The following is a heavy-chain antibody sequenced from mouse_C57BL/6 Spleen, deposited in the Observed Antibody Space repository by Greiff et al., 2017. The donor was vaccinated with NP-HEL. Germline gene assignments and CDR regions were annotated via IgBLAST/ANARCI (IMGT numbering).Heavy chain of an antibody. Sequence: QVQLQQPGAELVKPGASVKLSCKASGYTFTSYWMQWVKQRPGQGLEWIGEIDPSDSYTNSNQKFKGKATLTVDNSSSTAYMQLSSLTSEDSAVYYCSRERVLRAFDYWGQGTSLTVSS. CDR1: GYTFTSYW. J-gene: IGHJ2*02. D-gene: IGHD1-1*01. CDR2: IDPSDSYT. CDR3: SRERVLRAFDY. V-gene: IGHV1-50*01.